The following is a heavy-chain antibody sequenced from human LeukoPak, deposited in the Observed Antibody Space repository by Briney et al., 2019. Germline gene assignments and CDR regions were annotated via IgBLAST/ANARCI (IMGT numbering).Heavy chain of an antibody. CDR1: GYRFSSYW. D-gene: IGHD5-18*01. CDR3: ARHRPFGGYSYVSDPALYYFDY. CDR2: IYPGDSDT. J-gene: IGHJ4*02. Sequence: GESLKISCKGSGYRFSSYWIAWVRQMPGKGLEWMGIIYPGDSDTRYSPSFQGQVTISADKSISTAYLQWSSLKASDTAMYYCARHRPFGGYSYVSDPALYYFDYWGQGTLVTVSS. V-gene: IGHV5-51*01.